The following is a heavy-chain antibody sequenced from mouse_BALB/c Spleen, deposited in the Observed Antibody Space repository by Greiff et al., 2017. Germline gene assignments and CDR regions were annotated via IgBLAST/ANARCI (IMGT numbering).Heavy chain of an antibody. V-gene: IGHV1-80*01. CDR1: GYAFSSYW. CDR2: IYPGDGDT. CDR3: ASIYYDYLYYAMDY. D-gene: IGHD2-4*01. J-gene: IGHJ4*01. Sequence: QVQLKQSGAELVRPGSSVKISCKASGYAFSSYWMNWVKQRPGQGLEWIGQIYPGDGDTNYNGKFKGKATLTADKSSSTAYMQLSSLTSEDSAVYFCASIYYDYLYYAMDYWGQGTSVTVSS.